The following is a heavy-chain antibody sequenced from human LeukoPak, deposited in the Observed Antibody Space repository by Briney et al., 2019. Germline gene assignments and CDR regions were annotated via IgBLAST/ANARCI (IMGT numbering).Heavy chain of an antibody. CDR3: AVIIAAAGTVDY. CDR1: GFTFSSYS. J-gene: IGHJ4*02. CDR2: ISSSSSYI. D-gene: IGHD6-13*01. V-gene: IGHV3-21*01. Sequence: GGSLRLSCAASGFTFSSYSMNWVRQAPGKGLEWVSSISSSSSYIYYADSVKGRFTISRDNAKNSLYLQMNSLRAEDTAVYYCAVIIAAAGTVDYWGQGTLVTVSS.